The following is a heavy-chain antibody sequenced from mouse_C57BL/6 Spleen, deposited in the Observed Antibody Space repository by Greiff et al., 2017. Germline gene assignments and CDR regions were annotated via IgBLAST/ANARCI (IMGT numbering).Heavy chain of an antibody. V-gene: IGHV14-4*01. CDR2: IDPENGDT. CDR3: TTRGYDYGYFDY. CDR1: GFNITDDY. J-gene: IGHJ2*01. D-gene: IGHD2-4*01. Sequence: EVQLQQSGAELVRPGASVKLSCTASGFNITDDYMHWVKQRPEQGLEWIGWIDPENGDTEYASKFPGKATITADTSSNTAYLQLSSRTSENTAVYYCTTRGYDYGYFDYWGQGTTLTVSS.